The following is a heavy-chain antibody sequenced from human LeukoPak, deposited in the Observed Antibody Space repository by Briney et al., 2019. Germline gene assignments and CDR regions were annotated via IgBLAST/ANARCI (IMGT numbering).Heavy chain of an antibody. V-gene: IGHV1-18*01. J-gene: IGHJ4*02. Sequence: ASVKVSCEASGYTFTNYGISWVRQAPGQGLEWMGWISAYTGKTNYAQSLKGRVTMTTDTSTSTAYMELRSLRSDDTAVYYCARSYYYDSSGYYPPDYWGQGALVTVSS. CDR3: ARSYYYDSSGYYPPDY. CDR1: GYTFTNYG. CDR2: ISAYTGKT. D-gene: IGHD3-22*01.